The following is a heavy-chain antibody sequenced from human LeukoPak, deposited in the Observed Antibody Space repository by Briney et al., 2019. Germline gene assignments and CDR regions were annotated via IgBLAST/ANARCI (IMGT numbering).Heavy chain of an antibody. V-gene: IGHV1-2*02. CDR1: GYTFIGYY. J-gene: IGHJ6*03. CDR2: VNPNSGGT. CDR3: ARGDMVRGLYYMDV. D-gene: IGHD3-10*01. Sequence: ASVNVSCKASGYTFIGYYVHWVRHAPGQRLEWMGWVNPNSGGTDYAQKFQGRITMTWETSISTAYMELNSLRSDDTAVYYCARGDMVRGLYYMDVWGRGTTVTVSS.